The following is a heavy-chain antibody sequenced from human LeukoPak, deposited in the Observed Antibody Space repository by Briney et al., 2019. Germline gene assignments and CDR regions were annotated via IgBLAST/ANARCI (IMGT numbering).Heavy chain of an antibody. CDR1: GFTFSSYS. CDR3: TTVGSSGYYIGAFDI. V-gene: IGHV3-15*01. Sequence: GESLKISCAATGFTFSSYSMKWVRQAPGKGLEWVGRIKSKTDGGTTDYAAPVKGRFTISRDDSKNTLYLQMNSLKTEDTAVYYCTTVGSSGYYIGAFDIWGQGTMVTVSS. CDR2: IKSKTDGGTT. J-gene: IGHJ3*02. D-gene: IGHD3-22*01.